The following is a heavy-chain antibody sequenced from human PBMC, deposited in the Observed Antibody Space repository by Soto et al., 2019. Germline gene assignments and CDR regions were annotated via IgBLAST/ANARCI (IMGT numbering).Heavy chain of an antibody. V-gene: IGHV3-30*18. D-gene: IGHD6-19*01. CDR3: AKELMAGAANNWLDP. CDR2: ISYDGNHQ. CDR1: GFTFSNYA. Sequence: QVQLVESGGGVVQPGRSLRLSCAASGFTFSNYAMHWVRQAPGKGLEWLAVISYDGNHQYYADSLKGRFTISRDNSKNTPYLQMNSLRDDDTAVYHCAKELMAGAANNWLDPWGQGTLVTVSS. J-gene: IGHJ5*02.